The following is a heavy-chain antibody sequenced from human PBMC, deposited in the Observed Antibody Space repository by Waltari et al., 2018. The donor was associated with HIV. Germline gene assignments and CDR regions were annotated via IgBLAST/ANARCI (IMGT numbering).Heavy chain of an antibody. V-gene: IGHV4-34*01. CDR2: INDRGTT. CDR1: GGSFSGKF. CDR3: AGGHSAILYGLDV. Sequence: QVQLQQWGAGLLKTSETLSLTCAVSGGSFSGKFWTWSRQPPGKGLEWIGEINDRGTTNYNPSLKGRGTLSVDTSKNHFSLKLTSVTAADTAVYYCAGGHSAILYGLDVWGQGTTVTVSS. J-gene: IGHJ6*02. D-gene: IGHD3-10*01.